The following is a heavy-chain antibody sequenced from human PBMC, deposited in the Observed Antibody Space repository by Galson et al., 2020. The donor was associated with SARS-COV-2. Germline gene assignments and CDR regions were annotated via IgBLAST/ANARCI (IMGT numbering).Heavy chain of an antibody. CDR1: GFSLSTSGVG. CDR2: IYWNDDK. J-gene: IGHJ5*02. V-gene: IGHV2-5*01. D-gene: IGHD3-9*01. Sequence: SGPTLVKPTQTLTLTCTFSGFSLSTSGVGVGWIRQPPGKALEWFALIYWNDDKRYSPSLKSRLTITKDTSKNQVVFTMTNMDPVDTATYYCAHLDILTGYYNGGFDPWGQGTLVTVSS. CDR3: AHLDILTGYYNGGFDP.